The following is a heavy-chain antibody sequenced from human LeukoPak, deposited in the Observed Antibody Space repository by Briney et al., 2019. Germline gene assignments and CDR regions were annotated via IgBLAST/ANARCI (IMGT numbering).Heavy chain of an antibody. CDR1: GFTFSSYE. V-gene: IGHV3-21*04. D-gene: IGHD2-15*01. CDR3: AKAPVTSCRGAFCYPFDY. J-gene: IGHJ4*02. Sequence: PGGSLRLSCAASGFTFSSYEMNWVRQAPGKGLEWVSSISTSSDYIYYADSVKGRFTISRDNAKNSLYLQMNSLRAEDAAVYYCAKAPVTSCRGAFCYPFDYWGQGTLVTVSS. CDR2: ISTSSDYI.